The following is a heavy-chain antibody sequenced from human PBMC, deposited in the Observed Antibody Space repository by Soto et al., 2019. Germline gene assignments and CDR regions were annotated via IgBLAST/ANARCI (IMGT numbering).Heavy chain of an antibody. Sequence: EVQLLESGGDLVQPGGSLRLSSAPSGFTVTSYAMSWVRQAPGEGLEWVSTIRGSGGNKWYADSVKGRFTVPRASSKNTVYLQMDRLRAEDRAVYYCAKVVRLHSLYYYYMDVWGKGTTVTVFS. CDR2: IRGSGGNK. CDR1: GFTVTSYA. J-gene: IGHJ6*03. D-gene: IGHD6-25*01. V-gene: IGHV3-23*01. CDR3: AKVVRLHSLYYYYMDV.